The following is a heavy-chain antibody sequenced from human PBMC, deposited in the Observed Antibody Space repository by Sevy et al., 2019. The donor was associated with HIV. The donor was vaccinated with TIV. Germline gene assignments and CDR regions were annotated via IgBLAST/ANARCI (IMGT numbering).Heavy chain of an antibody. CDR1: GYTFTTYD. Sequence: ASVNVSCAAFGYTFTTYDINWVRQAPGQGLEWMGWMSPNTGATGFAQKFQGRVTLTRNKSITTAYMELSSLAYEDTAFYYCARGGNGDFWSYEYYYYGMDVWGQGTTVTVSS. V-gene: IGHV1-8*01. D-gene: IGHD3-3*01. CDR3: ARGGNGDFWSYEYYYYGMDV. CDR2: MSPNTGAT. J-gene: IGHJ6*02.